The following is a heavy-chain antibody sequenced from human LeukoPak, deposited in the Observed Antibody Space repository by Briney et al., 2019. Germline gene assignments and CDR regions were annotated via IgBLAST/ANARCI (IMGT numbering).Heavy chain of an antibody. V-gene: IGHV3-21*01. CDR3: ARDGDYGGYYYYGMDV. J-gene: IGHJ6*02. Sequence: GGSLRLSCAASGFTFSSYSMNWVRQAPGRGLEWVSSISSSSIYIYYADSVKGRFTISRDNAKNSLYLQMNSLRAEDTAVYYCARDGDYGGYYYYGMDVWGQGTTVTVSS. D-gene: IGHD4-17*01. CDR1: GFTFSSYS. CDR2: ISSSSIYI.